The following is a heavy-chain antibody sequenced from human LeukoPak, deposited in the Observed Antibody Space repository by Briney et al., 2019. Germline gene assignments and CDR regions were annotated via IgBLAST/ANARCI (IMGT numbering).Heavy chain of an antibody. CDR1: GYTFTGYY. J-gene: IGHJ4*02. D-gene: IGHD4-23*01. CDR3: ARGNPNPIDY. Sequence: GASVKVSCKSSGYTFTGYYIHWVRQAPGQGLEWMGWINPSSGGIDSAQKFQGRVTMNRDTSISTAYMELTRLTSDDTAVYYCARGNPNPIDYWGRGTLVTVSS. CDR2: INPSSGGI. V-gene: IGHV1-2*02.